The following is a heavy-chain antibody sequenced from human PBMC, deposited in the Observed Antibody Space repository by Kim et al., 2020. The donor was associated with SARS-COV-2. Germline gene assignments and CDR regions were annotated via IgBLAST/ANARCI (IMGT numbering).Heavy chain of an antibody. CDR1: GGTFSSYA. CDR2: IIPILGIA. D-gene: IGHD3-22*01. J-gene: IGHJ4*02. Sequence: SVKVSCKASGGTFSSYAISWVRQAPGQGLEWMGRIIPILGIANYAQKFQGRVTITADKSTSTAYMELSSLRSEDTAVYYCARDFRGYYDSSGYYDYWGQGTLVTVSS. CDR3: ARDFRGYYDSSGYYDY. V-gene: IGHV1-69*04.